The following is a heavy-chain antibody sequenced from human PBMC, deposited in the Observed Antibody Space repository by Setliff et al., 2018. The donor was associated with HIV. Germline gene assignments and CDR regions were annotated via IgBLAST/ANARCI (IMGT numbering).Heavy chain of an antibody. CDR2: IKDDGRDK. D-gene: IGHD3-10*01. CDR3: ARKFRPGHGVDV. V-gene: IGHV3-7*01. J-gene: IGHJ6*02. Sequence: PGGSLRLSCAASGFRFETFGMYWVRQAPGKRPEWVANIKDDGRDKFYLDSVKGRFTIFRDNAKSSMYLQMNSLRVEDTAIYYCARKFRPGHGVDVWGQGTTVTVSS. CDR1: GFRFETFG.